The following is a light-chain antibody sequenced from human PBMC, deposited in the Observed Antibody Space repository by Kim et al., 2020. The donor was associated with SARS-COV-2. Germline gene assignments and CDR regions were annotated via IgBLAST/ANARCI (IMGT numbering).Light chain of an antibody. CDR1: QSIATF. CDR2: DTS. V-gene: IGKV3-11*01. Sequence: EVVLTQSPATVSLSPGERATLSCGASQSIATFLAWYQQKPGQAPRLLIFDTSNRAPGIPARFSGSGSGTDFTLTISSLEPEDFAVYYCQHRFNWPRTFGGGTKVDIK. CDR3: QHRFNWPRT. J-gene: IGKJ4*01.